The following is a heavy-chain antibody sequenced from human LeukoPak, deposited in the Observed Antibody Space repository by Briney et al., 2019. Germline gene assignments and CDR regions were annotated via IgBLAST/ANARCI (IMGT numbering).Heavy chain of an antibody. V-gene: IGHV1-8*01. CDR3: ARGQVDYYFDY. Sequence: GASVTVSCTASGYTFTSYDINWVRQATGQGLEWMGWMNPNSGNTGYAQKFQGRVTMTRNTSISTAYMELSSLRSEDTAVYYCARGQVDYYFDYWGQGTLVTVSS. J-gene: IGHJ4*02. D-gene: IGHD3/OR15-3a*01. CDR2: MNPNSGNT. CDR1: GYTFTSYD.